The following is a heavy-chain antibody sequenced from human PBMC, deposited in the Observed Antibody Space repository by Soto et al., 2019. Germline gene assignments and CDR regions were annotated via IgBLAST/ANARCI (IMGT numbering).Heavy chain of an antibody. CDR2: INQNGDT. CDR3: ARRVGVAPVYDAYDF. CDR1: GYTFTLYG. V-gene: IGHV1-18*01. Sequence: QLVQSGAEVKKPGASVKVSCKTSGYTFTLYGFSWVRQAPGQGLEWMGWINQNGDTNYAQKFQGRFIMTADTFTSTGDMELRSLRSDDTAVYYGARRVGVAPVYDAYDFSGQGPLVAVYS. J-gene: IGHJ3*01. D-gene: IGHD2-15*01.